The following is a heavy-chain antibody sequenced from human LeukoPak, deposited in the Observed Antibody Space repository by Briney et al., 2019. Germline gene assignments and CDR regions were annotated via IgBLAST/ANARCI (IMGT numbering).Heavy chain of an antibody. J-gene: IGHJ4*02. CDR2: IYYSGSS. Sequence: SQTLSLTCTVSGGSISSGGYYWSWIRQHPGKGLEWIGYIYYSGSSYYNPSLKSRVTISVDTSKNQFSLKLTSVTAADTAVYYCARGEMATTYYFDYWGQGALVTVSS. CDR1: GGSISSGGYY. CDR3: ARGEMATTYYFDY. D-gene: IGHD5-24*01. V-gene: IGHV4-31*03.